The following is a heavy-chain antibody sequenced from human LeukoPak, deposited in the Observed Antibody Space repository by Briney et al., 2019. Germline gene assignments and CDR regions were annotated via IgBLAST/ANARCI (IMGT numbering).Heavy chain of an antibody. CDR3: AKANSGYYWGLFDY. D-gene: IGHD3-22*01. V-gene: IGHV3-23*01. CDR2: ISGSGGST. J-gene: IGHJ4*02. Sequence: GGSLRLSCAASGFTFSSYAMSGVRQAPGKGLEWVSSISGSGGSTSYADSVKGRFTISRDNSKNTLYLQMNSLRVEDTAVYYCAKANSGYYWGLFDYWGQGTLVTVSS. CDR1: GFTFSSYA.